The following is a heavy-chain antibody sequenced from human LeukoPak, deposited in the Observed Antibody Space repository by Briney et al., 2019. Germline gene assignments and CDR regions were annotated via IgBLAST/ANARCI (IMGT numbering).Heavy chain of an antibody. D-gene: IGHD4-17*01. CDR3: AKDFRRHYGDSVFDY. CDR2: IRYDGSNK. CDR1: GFTFSSYG. J-gene: IGHJ4*02. V-gene: IGHV3-30*02. Sequence: PGGSLRLSCAASGFTFSSYGMHWVRQAPGKGLEWVAFIRYDGSNKYYADSVKGRFTISRDNSKNTLYLQMNSLRAEDTAVYYCAKDFRRHYGDSVFDYWGQGTLVTVSS.